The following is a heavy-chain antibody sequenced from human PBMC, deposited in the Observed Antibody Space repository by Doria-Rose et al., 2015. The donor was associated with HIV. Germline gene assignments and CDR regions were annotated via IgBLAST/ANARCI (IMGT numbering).Heavy chain of an antibody. D-gene: IGHD1-1*01. Sequence: QVQLQHSGAELAKPGASVKLSCKASGYPFTSFWMHWVKLRPGQGLEWIGEINPSNSGTNYNEKFKRKATLTVDKSSSTAYMQLSSLTSEDSAVYYCTNFRYDVHYWGQGTTLTVSS. CDR1: GYPFTSFW. CDR3: TNFRYDVHY. CDR2: INPSNSGT. J-gene: IGHJ6*02. V-gene: IGHV1-2*02.